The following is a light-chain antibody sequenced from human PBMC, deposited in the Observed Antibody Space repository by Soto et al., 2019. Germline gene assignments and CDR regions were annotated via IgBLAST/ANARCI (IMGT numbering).Light chain of an antibody. CDR2: DVS. Sequence: QSALTQPASVSGSPGQSITISCTGTSSDVGGYNYVSWYQQHPGKAPKLMIYDVSNRPSGVSNRVSGSKSGNTASLTISGLHAYDEADYYCISYTTSSPHVVFGGGTKLTVL. J-gene: IGLJ2*01. CDR3: ISYTTSSPHVV. CDR1: SSDVGGYNY. V-gene: IGLV2-14*01.